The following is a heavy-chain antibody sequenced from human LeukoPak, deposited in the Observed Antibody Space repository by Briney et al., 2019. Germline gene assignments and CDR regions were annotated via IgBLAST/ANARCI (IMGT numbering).Heavy chain of an antibody. J-gene: IGHJ5*02. D-gene: IGHD6-13*01. CDR2: IYPGDSDT. Sequence: GAALQISCKGSGYSSTTYWIAWVRRMPGKGLEWMGIIYPGDSDTRYSPSLQGQVTISADKSISTAYLQWSSLKASDTAMYYCARGTSLEQQLIYWFDPWGQGTLVTVSS. CDR1: GYSSTTYW. CDR3: ARGTSLEQQLIYWFDP. V-gene: IGHV5-51*01.